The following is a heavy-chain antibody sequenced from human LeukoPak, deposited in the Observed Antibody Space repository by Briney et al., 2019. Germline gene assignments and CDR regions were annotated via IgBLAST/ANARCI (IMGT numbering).Heavy chain of an antibody. V-gene: IGHV3-74*01. D-gene: IGHD2-15*01. Sequence: GGSLKLSCVASGFSLSGYWMYWVRQAPGKGLMYISRNNGDGSTTNYADVVKGRFTMSRDNVKNTLYLQMNSLRVEDTAVYYCARDPRNVGLAPWGQGTLVTVSS. J-gene: IGHJ5*02. CDR2: NNGDGSTT. CDR1: GFSLSGYW. CDR3: ARDPRNVGLAP.